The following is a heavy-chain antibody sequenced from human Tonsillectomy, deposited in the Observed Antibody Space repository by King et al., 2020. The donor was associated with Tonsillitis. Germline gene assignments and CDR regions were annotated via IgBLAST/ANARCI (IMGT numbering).Heavy chain of an antibody. CDR3: ARQLLTGAYYYYAMDV. V-gene: IGHV1-69*12. J-gene: IGHJ6*02. D-gene: IGHD1-20*01. Sequence: QLVQSGAEVKKPGSSVKVSCKGSGGTFSSYAISWVRQAPGQGLEWMGGIIPIFGTANYAQRFQGRVTITADESTSTAYMELSSLTSEDTAVYYCARQLLTGAYYYYAMDVWGQGTTVTVSS. CDR1: GGTFSSYA. CDR2: IIPIFGTA.